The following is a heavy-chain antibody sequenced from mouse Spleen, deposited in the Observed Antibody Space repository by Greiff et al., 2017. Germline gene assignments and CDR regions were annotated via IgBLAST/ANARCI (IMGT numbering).Heavy chain of an antibody. Sequence: EVQVVESGPGLVKPSQSLSLTCSVTGYSITSGYYWNWIRQFPGNKLEWMGYISYDGSNNYNPSLKNRISITRDTSKNQFFLKLNSVTTEDTATYYCASREDYYDGSSWFAYWGQGTLVTVSA. V-gene: IGHV3-6*01. CDR1: GYSITSGYY. CDR3: ASREDYYDGSSWFAY. D-gene: IGHD1-1*01. J-gene: IGHJ3*01. CDR2: ISYDGSN.